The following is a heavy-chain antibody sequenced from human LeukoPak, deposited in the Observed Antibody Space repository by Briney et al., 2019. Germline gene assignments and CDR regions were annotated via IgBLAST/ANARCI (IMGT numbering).Heavy chain of an antibody. D-gene: IGHD6-6*01. J-gene: IGHJ4*02. CDR2: INPDGRDK. CDR3: AKLKGQATRYDY. CDR1: GFTFGNNW. V-gene: IGHV3-7*01. Sequence: GGSLRLSCAAYGFTFGNNWMSWVRQAPGEGLEWVASINPDGRDKYYVDSVRGRFTISRDNDKNLLYLQMDSLRAEDAAVYHCAKLKGQATRYDYWGKGILVTVSS.